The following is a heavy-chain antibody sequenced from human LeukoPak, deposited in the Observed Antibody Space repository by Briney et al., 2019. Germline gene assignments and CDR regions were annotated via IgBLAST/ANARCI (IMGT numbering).Heavy chain of an antibody. CDR2: IYSGGST. CDR3: ARGPGELLYLVGYYFDY. V-gene: IGHV3-53*01. CDR1: GFTVSSNY. J-gene: IGHJ4*02. D-gene: IGHD3-10*01. Sequence: HPGGSLRLSCAASGFTVSSNYMSWVRQAPGKGLEWVSVIYSGGSTYYADSVKGRFTISRDNSKNTLYLQMNSLRAEDTAVYYCARGPGELLYLVGYYFDYWGQGTLVTVSS.